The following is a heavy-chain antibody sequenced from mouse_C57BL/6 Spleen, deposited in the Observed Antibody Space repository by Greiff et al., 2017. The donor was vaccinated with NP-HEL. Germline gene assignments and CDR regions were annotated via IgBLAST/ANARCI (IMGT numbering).Heavy chain of an antibody. D-gene: IGHD4-1*01. Sequence: VQLQQSGAELVRPGASVTLSCKASGYTFTDYEMHWVKQTPVHGLEWIGAIDPETGGTAYHQKFKGKAILTADKSSSTAYMELRSLTSEDSAVYYCTRRDWDALFDYWGQGTTLTVSS. V-gene: IGHV1-15*01. CDR2: IDPETGGT. J-gene: IGHJ2*01. CDR1: GYTFTDYE. CDR3: TRRDWDALFDY.